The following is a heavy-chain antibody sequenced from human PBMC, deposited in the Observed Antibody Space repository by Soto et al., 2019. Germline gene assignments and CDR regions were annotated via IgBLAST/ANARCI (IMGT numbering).Heavy chain of an antibody. D-gene: IGHD5-18*01. CDR2: VYHSGSS. CDR1: GGSISSGDYY. J-gene: IGHJ4*02. V-gene: IGHV4-39*07. Sequence: PSETLSLTCTVSGGSISSGDYYWSWIRQPPGKGLEWIGEVYHSGSSNYNPSLKSRITISVDKSKNQFSLKVSSVTAADTALYYCASHRGSTYGPYDYWGQGILVTVS. CDR3: ASHRGSTYGPYDY.